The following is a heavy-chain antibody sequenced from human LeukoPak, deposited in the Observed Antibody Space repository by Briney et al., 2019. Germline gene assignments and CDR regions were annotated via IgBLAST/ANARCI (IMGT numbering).Heavy chain of an antibody. Sequence: GGSLRLSCAAYGFTFSSYGMHWVRQAPGKGMEWVAVTSYDGSNKYYADSLKGRFTISRDNSKNTLYLQMNSLRAEDTAVYYCAKHHCSSISCHGRSSGDFDYWGQGTLVTVSS. CDR1: GFTFSSYG. D-gene: IGHD2-2*01. J-gene: IGHJ4*02. CDR2: TSYDGSNK. CDR3: AKHHCSSISCHGRSSGDFDY. V-gene: IGHV3-30*18.